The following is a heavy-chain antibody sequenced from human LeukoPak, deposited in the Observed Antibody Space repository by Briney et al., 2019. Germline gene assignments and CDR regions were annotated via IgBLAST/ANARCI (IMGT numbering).Heavy chain of an antibody. V-gene: IGHV4-38-2*02. CDR3: ARRGNYYGSGSYYGDVDY. D-gene: IGHD3-10*01. J-gene: IGHJ4*02. CDR2: IYYSGST. CDR1: GYSISSGYY. Sequence: SETLSLTCTVSGYSISSGYYWGWIRQPPGKGLEWIGSIYYSGSTYYNPSLKSRVTISVDTSKNQFSLKLSSVTAADTAVYYCARRGNYYGSGSYYGDVDYWGQGTLVTVSS.